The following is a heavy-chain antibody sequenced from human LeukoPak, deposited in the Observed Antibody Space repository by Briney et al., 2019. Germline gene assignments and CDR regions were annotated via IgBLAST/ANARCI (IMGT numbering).Heavy chain of an antibody. CDR2: FDRKNGDT. J-gene: IGHJ6*03. Sequence: GASGKVSCKVSGITLPDLSMHWGRQAPGKRVEGGGGFDRKNGDTIYAQRFRGRVTLTEDTSTGTAYMDLSSLSADDTAVYYCATGVFCATTTCPGYQHYYYFMDVWGKGTTVTVSS. CDR1: GITLPDLS. D-gene: IGHD2-2*01. CDR3: ATGVFCATTTCPGYQHYYYFMDV. V-gene: IGHV1-24*01.